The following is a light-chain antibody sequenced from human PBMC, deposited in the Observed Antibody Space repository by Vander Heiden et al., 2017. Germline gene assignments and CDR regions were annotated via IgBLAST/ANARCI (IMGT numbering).Light chain of an antibody. J-gene: IGKJ2*01. V-gene: IGKV4-1*01. CDR1: QSVLYSSNNKNY. CDR2: WAS. Sequence: DIVMTQSPDSLAVSLGERATINCKSSQSVLYSSNNKNYLAWYQQKPEQPPKLLIYWASTRESGVPDRFSGSGSGTDFTLTISSLQAEDVAVYYCQQDYSTPYTFGQGTKLEIK. CDR3: QQDYSTPYT.